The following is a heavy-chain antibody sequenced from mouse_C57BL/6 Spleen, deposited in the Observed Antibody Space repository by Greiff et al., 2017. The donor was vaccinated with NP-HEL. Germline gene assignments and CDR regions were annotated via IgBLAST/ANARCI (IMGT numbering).Heavy chain of an antibody. CDR1: GYTFTDYE. J-gene: IGHJ2*01. V-gene: IGHV1-15*01. Sequence: QVQLKQSGAELVRPGASVTLSCKASGYTFTDYEMHWVKQTPVHGLEWIGAIDPETGGTAYNQKFKGKAILTADKSSSTAYMELRSLTSEDSAVYYCTSSSYYGSSYLYYFDYWGQGTTLTVSS. D-gene: IGHD1-1*01. CDR3: TSSSYYGSSYLYYFDY. CDR2: IDPETGGT.